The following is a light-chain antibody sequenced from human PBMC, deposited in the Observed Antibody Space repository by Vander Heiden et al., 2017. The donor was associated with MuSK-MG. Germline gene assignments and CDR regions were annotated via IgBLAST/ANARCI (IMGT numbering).Light chain of an antibody. CDR2: AAS. V-gene: IGKV1-39*01. CDR1: QSISSY. CDR3: PQRDSAPRT. J-gene: IGKJ2*01. Sequence: IQRPQSPSTLSESVGDRLTVACRASQSISSYLRWYQQTPRKAPKLLIYAASKLQSGVPSRLSGSGSGADFTLISSRLQPEDLATDCWPQRDSAPRTFGQGTKVEIK.